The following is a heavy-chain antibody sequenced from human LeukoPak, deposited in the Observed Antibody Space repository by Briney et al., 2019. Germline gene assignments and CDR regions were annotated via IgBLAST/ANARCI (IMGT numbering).Heavy chain of an antibody. CDR1: GGSISSYY. CDR3: ARISASLGELSLNYFDY. D-gene: IGHD3-16*02. CDR2: IYYSGRT. Sequence: MPSETLSLTCTVSGGSISSYYWSWIRQPPGKGLEWIGYIYYSGRTNYNPSLKSRVTISVDTSKSQFSLKLSSVTAADTAVYYCARISASLGELSLNYFDYWGQGTLVTVSS. V-gene: IGHV4-59*01. J-gene: IGHJ4*02.